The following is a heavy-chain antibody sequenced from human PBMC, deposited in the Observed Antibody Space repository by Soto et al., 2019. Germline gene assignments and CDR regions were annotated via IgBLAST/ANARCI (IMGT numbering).Heavy chain of an antibody. J-gene: IGHJ4*02. Sequence: GASVKVSCKASGYTFTGYYIHWVRQAPGQGLEWMGWINPNSGATNHAQKFQGRVTMARDTSISTAYMELSRLTSDDTAVYYCARDAVSTIGDFDYWGQGTLVTVSS. CDR1: GYTFTGYY. CDR2: INPNSGAT. D-gene: IGHD5-12*01. V-gene: IGHV1-2*02. CDR3: ARDAVSTIGDFDY.